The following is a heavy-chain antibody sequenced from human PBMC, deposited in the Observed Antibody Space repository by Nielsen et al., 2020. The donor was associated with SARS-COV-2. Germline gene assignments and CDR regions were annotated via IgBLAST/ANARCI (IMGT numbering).Heavy chain of an antibody. CDR3: AVTYGDYMYYYYYMDV. D-gene: IGHD4-17*01. CDR2: ISAYNGNT. Sequence: ASVKVSCKASDNSFNTITWVRQAPGQGLEWMGWISAYNGNTNYAQKLQGRVTMTTDTSTSTAYMELRSLRSDDTAVYYCAVTYGDYMYYYYYMDVWGKGTTVTVSS. CDR1: DNSFNT. V-gene: IGHV1-18*01. J-gene: IGHJ6*03.